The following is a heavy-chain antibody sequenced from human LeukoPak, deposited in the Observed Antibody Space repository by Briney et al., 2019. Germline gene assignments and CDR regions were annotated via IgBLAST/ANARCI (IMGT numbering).Heavy chain of an antibody. D-gene: IGHD1-26*01. V-gene: IGHV5-51*01. CDR2: IYPGDSDT. J-gene: IGHJ5*02. CDR1: GYSFTSYW. CDR3: ARRGSGSYYRARPFDP. Sequence: GESLKISCKGSGYSFTSYWIGWVRQMPGKGLGWMGIIYPGDSDTRYSPSFQGQVTISADKSISTAYLQWSSLKASDTAMYYCARRGSGSYYRARPFDPWGQGTLVTVSS.